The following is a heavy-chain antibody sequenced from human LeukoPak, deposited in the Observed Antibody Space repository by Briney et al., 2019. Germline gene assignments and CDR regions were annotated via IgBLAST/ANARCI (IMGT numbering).Heavy chain of an antibody. J-gene: IGHJ4*02. CDR1: GFTFTSYG. D-gene: IGHD5-24*01. CDR2: IRHDGNDK. V-gene: IGHV3-30*02. Sequence: GGSLRLSCVASGFTFTSYGMHWVRQGPGKGLEWGALIRHDGNDKYYAETVKGRFTISRDNSNNTLYLHMNTLRAEDTTMYYCVKDYGKYQILERATFDFWGQGTLISVSS. CDR3: VKDYGKYQILERATFDF.